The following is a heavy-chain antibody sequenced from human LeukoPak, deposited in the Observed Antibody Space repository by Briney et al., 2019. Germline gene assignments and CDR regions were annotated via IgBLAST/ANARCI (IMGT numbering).Heavy chain of an antibody. Sequence: SETLSLTCTVSGGSISSSSYYWGWIRQPPGKGLEWIGSIYYSGSPYYNPSLKSRVTISVDTSKNQFSLKLSSVTAADTAVYYCARFDYYDSSGYYAYYFDYWGQGTLVTVSS. CDR2: IYYSGSP. CDR1: GGSISSSSYY. V-gene: IGHV4-39*01. CDR3: ARFDYYDSSGYYAYYFDY. J-gene: IGHJ4*02. D-gene: IGHD3-22*01.